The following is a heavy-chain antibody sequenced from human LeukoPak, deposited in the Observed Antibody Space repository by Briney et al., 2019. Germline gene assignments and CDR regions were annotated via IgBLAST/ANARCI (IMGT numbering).Heavy chain of an antibody. CDR1: GFTFSSYS. D-gene: IGHD2-8*01. CDR3: GRGRLGYCTNGVCYGCYYYYGMDV. CDR2: ISSSSSYI. Sequence: GGSLRLSCAASGFTFSSYSMNWVRQAPGKGLEWVSSISSSSSYIYYADSVKGRFTISRDNAKNSLYLQMNSLRAEDTAVYYCGRGRLGYCTNGVCYGCYYYYGMDVWGQGTTVTVSS. J-gene: IGHJ6*02. V-gene: IGHV3-21*01.